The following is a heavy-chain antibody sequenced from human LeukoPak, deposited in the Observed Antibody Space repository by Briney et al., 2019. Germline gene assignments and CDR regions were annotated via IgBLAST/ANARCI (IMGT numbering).Heavy chain of an antibody. CDR1: GFTVTTNH. V-gene: IGHV3-66*01. CDR2: IYRGDKT. D-gene: IGHD3-3*01. J-gene: IGHJ5*01. Sequence: GGSLRLSCAASGFTVTTNHMSWVRQAPGRGLEWVSLIYRGDKTHYADSAKDRFTIFRVTSRNTLYLQMNSLRVEDTGVYYCARGGYDFTDNWFDSWGQGTLVTVSS. CDR3: ARGGYDFTDNWFDS.